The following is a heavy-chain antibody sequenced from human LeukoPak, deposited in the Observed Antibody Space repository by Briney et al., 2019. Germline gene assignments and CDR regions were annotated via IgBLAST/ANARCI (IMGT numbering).Heavy chain of an antibody. D-gene: IGHD3-16*02. CDR2: ITSNGDYT. CDR3: VKRGIGSRPMYYFDY. CDR1: GFTFSSYS. Sequence: PGGSLRLSCSGSGFTFSSYSMHWVRQAPGRGLEYVSGITSNGDYTYYADSMKGRFTISRDNSLYPLYLQMSSQRADGPVVYYCVKRGIGSRPMYYFDYWGQGTLVTVSS. J-gene: IGHJ4*02. V-gene: IGHV3-64D*06.